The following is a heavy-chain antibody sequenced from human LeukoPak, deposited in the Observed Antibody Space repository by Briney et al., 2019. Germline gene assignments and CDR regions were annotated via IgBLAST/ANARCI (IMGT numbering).Heavy chain of an antibody. D-gene: IGHD2-15*01. CDR1: GVTLSSYA. V-gene: IGHV3-23*01. Sequence: GGSLRLSCAASGVTLSSYAVSWARQAPGKGLEWVSAISNNGGYTYYADSVQGRFTISRDNSKSTLCLQMNSLRAEDTAVYYCAKQLGYCSDGSCYFPYWGQGTLVTVSS. CDR3: AKQLGYCSDGSCYFPY. J-gene: IGHJ4*02. CDR2: ISNNGGYT.